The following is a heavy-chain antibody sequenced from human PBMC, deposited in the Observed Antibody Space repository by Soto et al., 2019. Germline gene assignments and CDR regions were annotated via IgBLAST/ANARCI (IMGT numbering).Heavy chain of an antibody. V-gene: IGHV3-66*01. J-gene: IGHJ6*02. Sequence: EVQLVESGGGLVQPGGSLRLSCAASGFTVSTNFMTWVRQAPGKGLEWVSVIYSAGSTFYADSVKGRFTITRDNSKNTLYFQLNSLKAEDTAVYYCARARMQLWPNYYDDGLDVWGQGTTVTVYS. D-gene: IGHD5-18*01. CDR2: IYSAGST. CDR3: ARARMQLWPNYYDDGLDV. CDR1: GFTVSTNF.